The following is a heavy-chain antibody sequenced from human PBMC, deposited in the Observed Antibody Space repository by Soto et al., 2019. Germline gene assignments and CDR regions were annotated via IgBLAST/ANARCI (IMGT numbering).Heavy chain of an antibody. CDR2: IYYSGST. J-gene: IGHJ2*01. CDR1: GGSISSGGYY. D-gene: IGHD1-7*01. Sequence: QVQLQESGPGLVKPSQTLSLTCTVSGGSISSGGYYWSWIRQHPGKVLEWIGYIYYSGSTYYNPSLKSRVTISVDTSKNQFSLKLSSVTAADTAVYYCARGLGNWNYESGWYFDLWGRGTLVTVSS. V-gene: IGHV4-31*03. CDR3: ARGLGNWNYESGWYFDL.